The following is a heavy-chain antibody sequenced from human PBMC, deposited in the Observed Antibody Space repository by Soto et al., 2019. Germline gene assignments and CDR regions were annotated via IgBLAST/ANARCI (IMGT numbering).Heavy chain of an antibody. J-gene: IGHJ4*02. CDR2: IKSKTDGGTT. Sequence: GGSLRLSCAASGFTFSNAWMSWVRQAPGKGLEWVGRIKSKTDGGTTDYAAPVKGRFTISRDDSKNTLYLQMNSLRAEDTAVYYCAKLVPAFLRLGELSSVTFDYWGQGTLVTVSS. D-gene: IGHD3-16*02. V-gene: IGHV3-15*01. CDR1: GFTFSNAW. CDR3: AKLVPAFLRLGELSSVTFDY.